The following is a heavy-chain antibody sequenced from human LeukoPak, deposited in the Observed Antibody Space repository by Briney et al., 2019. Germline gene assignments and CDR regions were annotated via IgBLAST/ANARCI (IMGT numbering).Heavy chain of an antibody. D-gene: IGHD1-26*01. CDR1: GGSFSGYY. CDR2: VSYSGST. V-gene: IGHV4-34*01. Sequence: SETLSLTCAVYGGSFSGYYWNWIRQPPGKGLEWIGEVSYSGSTNYNPSLKSRVTISVDRSKNQFSLKLSAVTAADTAAYFCARRPWVGAADYWGQGTLVTVSS. J-gene: IGHJ4*02. CDR3: ARRPWVGAADY.